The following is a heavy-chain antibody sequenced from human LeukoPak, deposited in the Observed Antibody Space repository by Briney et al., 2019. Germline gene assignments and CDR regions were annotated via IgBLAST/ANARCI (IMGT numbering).Heavy chain of an antibody. D-gene: IGHD3-10*01. V-gene: IGHV1-46*01. Sequence: ASVKVSCKASGYTFTSYYMHWVRQAPAQGLEGMGIINPSGGSTSYAQKFQGRGTMTRDTSTSTVYMELSSLRSEDTAVYYCARDDAGYYGSGSYYIQYWGQGTLVTVSS. CDR2: INPSGGST. CDR3: ARDDAGYYGSGSYYIQY. J-gene: IGHJ4*02. CDR1: GYTFTSYY.